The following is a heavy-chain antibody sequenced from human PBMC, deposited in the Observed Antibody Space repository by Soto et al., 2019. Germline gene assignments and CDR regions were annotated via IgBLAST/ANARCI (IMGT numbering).Heavy chain of an antibody. Sequence: QVQLQQWGAGLLKPSETLSLTCAVYGGSFSGYYWSWIRQPPGKGLEWIGEINHSGSTKYTPSLKNRVTILVETSKNQFALKLRSMNDADTAVYYCARYTEYIVGGAFDIWGQGTMVTVSS. V-gene: IGHV4-34*01. CDR3: ARYTEYIVGGAFDI. D-gene: IGHD3-22*01. CDR2: INHSGST. J-gene: IGHJ3*02. CDR1: GGSFSGYY.